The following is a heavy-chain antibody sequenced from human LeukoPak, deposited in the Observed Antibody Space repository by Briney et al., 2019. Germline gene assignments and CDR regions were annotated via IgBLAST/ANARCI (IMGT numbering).Heavy chain of an antibody. Sequence: PGGSLRLSCAASGFTFSSYSMNWVRQAPGKGLEGVSSISSSSSYIYYADSVKGRFTISRDNAKNSLYLKMNSLKAEDTAVYYCARDLLGWELHYFDYWGQGTLVTVSS. CDR3: ARDLLGWELHYFDY. D-gene: IGHD1-26*01. J-gene: IGHJ4*02. CDR1: GFTFSSYS. CDR2: ISSSSSYI. V-gene: IGHV3-21*01.